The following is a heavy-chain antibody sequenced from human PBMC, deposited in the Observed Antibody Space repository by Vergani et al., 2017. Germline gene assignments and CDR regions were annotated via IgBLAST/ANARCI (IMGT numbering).Heavy chain of an antibody. CDR2: IYTSGST. D-gene: IGHD5-18*01. Sequence: QVQLQESGPGLVKPSQTLSLTCTVSGGSISSGSYYWSWIRQPAGKGLEWIGRIYTSGSTNYNPSLKSRVTISVDTSKNQFSLKLSSVTAADTAVYYCARYTAMGCNWGQGTLVTVSS. V-gene: IGHV4-61*02. CDR1: GGSISSGSYY. J-gene: IGHJ4*02. CDR3: ARYTAMGCN.